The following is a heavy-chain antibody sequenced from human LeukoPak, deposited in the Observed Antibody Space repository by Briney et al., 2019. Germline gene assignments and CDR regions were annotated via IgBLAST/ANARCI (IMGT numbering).Heavy chain of an antibody. CDR2: IIPIFGIA. Sequence: SVKVSCKASGGTFSSYAISWVRQAPGQGLEWMGRIIPIFGIANYAQKFQGRVTITADKSTSTAYMELSSLRSEDTAVYYCARSLAVAGTESAFDIWVQGTMVTVSS. CDR1: GGTFSSYA. CDR3: ARSLAVAGTESAFDI. D-gene: IGHD6-19*01. V-gene: IGHV1-69*04. J-gene: IGHJ3*02.